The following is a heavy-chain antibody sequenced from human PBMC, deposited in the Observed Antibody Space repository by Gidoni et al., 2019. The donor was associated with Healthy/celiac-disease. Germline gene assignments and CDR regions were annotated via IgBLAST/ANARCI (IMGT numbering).Heavy chain of an antibody. D-gene: IGHD6-6*01. CDR2: INPNSGGT. J-gene: IGHJ5*02. CDR3: ARVPRAQQLVRGAGWFDP. Sequence: QVQLVQSGAEVKKPGASVKVSCKASGYTFTGYYMHWVRQAPGQGLEWMGRINPNSGGTNYAQNFQGRVTMTRDTSISTAYMELSRLRSDDTAVYYCARVPRAQQLVRGAGWFDPWGQGTLVTVSS. CDR1: GYTFTGYY. V-gene: IGHV1-2*06.